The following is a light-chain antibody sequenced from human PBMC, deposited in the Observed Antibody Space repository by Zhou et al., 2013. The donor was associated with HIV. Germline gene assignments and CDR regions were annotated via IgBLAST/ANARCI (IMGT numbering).Light chain of an antibody. V-gene: IGKV3-15*01. CDR3: QQYGNWPYTNT. CDR1: QSVSSN. J-gene: IGKJ1*01. Sequence: EIVMTQSPVTLSGSPGERVTLSCRASQSVSSNLVWYQQKPGQTPRLLIYGASIRASGIPARFSGSGSGTEFTLIISSLQSEDFAVYYCQQYGNWPYTNTFGQGTKVEIK. CDR2: GAS.